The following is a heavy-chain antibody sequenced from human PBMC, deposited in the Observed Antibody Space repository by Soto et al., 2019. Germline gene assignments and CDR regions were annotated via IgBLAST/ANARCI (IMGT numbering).Heavy chain of an antibody. Sequence: GSGPTLVNPTQTLTLTCTFSGFSLSTSGVGVGWIRQPPGKALEWLALIYWDDDKRYSPSLKSRLTITKDTSKNQVVLTMTNMDPVDTATYYCAHRREHTQQLVDWFDPWGQGTLVTVSS. CDR1: GFSLSTSGVG. J-gene: IGHJ5*02. CDR3: AHRREHTQQLVDWFDP. CDR2: IYWDDDK. D-gene: IGHD6-13*01. V-gene: IGHV2-5*02.